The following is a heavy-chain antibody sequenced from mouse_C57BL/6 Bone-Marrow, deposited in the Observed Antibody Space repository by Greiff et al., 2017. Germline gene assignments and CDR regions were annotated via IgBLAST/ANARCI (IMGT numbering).Heavy chain of an antibody. Sequence: VQLQESGAELARPGASVKLSCKASGYTFTSYGISWVKQRTGQGLEWIGEIYPRSGNTYYNEKFKGKATLTADKSSSTAYMELRSLTSEDSAVYFCARDGTTVGYFDYWGQGTTLTVSS. CDR1: GYTFTSYG. CDR3: ARDGTTVGYFDY. J-gene: IGHJ2*01. CDR2: IYPRSGNT. V-gene: IGHV1-81*01. D-gene: IGHD1-1*01.